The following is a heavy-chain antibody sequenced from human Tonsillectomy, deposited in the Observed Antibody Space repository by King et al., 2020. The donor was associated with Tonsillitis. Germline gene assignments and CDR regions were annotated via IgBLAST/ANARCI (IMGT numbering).Heavy chain of an antibody. CDR1: GFTFSRYW. CDR3: ATDTYGSFDY. D-gene: IGHD3-10*01. CDR2: IRQDGSEK. Sequence: VQLVESGGGLVQPGGSLRLSCAASGFTFSRYWMTWVRQAPGKGLEGVANIRQDGSEKYYVDSVKGRFTVSRDNAKNSLFLQMDSLRAEDTAVYYCATDTYGSFDYWGQGTLVTVSS. V-gene: IGHV3-7*03. J-gene: IGHJ4*02.